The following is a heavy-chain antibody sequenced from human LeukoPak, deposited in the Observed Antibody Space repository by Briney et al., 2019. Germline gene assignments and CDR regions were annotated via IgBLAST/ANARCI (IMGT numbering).Heavy chain of an antibody. D-gene: IGHD6-25*01. CDR3: TRLTAAGQPDY. J-gene: IGHJ4*02. V-gene: IGHV1-69-2*01. CDR1: RYTFTDSY. CDR2: LDPEDSST. Sequence: ASVKVSCKVSRYTFTDSYIHWVKQAPGKGLEWMGLLDPEDSSTIYAERFRDRVTFSADTSTDTASMQLSDLRSDDTAVYFCTRLTAAGQPDYWGQGTLLTVSS.